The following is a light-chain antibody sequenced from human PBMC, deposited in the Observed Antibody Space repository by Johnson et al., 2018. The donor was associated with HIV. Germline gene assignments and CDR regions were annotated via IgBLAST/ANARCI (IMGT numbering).Light chain of an antibody. CDR2: ENN. V-gene: IGLV1-51*02. CDR1: SSNIGNNY. Sequence: QSVLTQPPSVSAAPGQKVTISYSGSSSNIGNNYVSWYQQLPGTAPKLLIYENNKRPSGIPDRFSGSKSGTSATLGITGLPTGDEADYYCGTWDSSLSRYVFDTGTQVTVL. CDR3: GTWDSSLSRYV. J-gene: IGLJ1*01.